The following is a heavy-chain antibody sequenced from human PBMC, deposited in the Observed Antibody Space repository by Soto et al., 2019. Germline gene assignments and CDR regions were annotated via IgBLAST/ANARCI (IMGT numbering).Heavy chain of an antibody. CDR3: TTDGNPISRRYGFNLNIDY. CDR2: IKSKTDGGTT. D-gene: IGHD4-17*01. V-gene: IGHV3-15*07. CDR1: GFTFSNAW. Sequence: GGSLRLSCAASGFTFSNAWMNWVRQAPGKGLEWVGRIKSKTDGGTTDYAAPVKGRFTISRDDSKNTLYLQMNSLKTEDTAVYYCTTDGNPISRRYGFNLNIDYWGQGTLVTVSS. J-gene: IGHJ4*02.